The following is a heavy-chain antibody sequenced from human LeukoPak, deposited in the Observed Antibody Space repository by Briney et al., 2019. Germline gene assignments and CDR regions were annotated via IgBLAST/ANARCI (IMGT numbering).Heavy chain of an antibody. Sequence: SETLSLTCAVYGGSFSGYYWSWIRQPPGKGLEWIGEINHSGSSNYNPSLTSRVTISVDTSKNQFSLKLSSVPAADTAVYYCARGREGYYDSSGYYDGYYWGQGTLVTVSS. CDR2: INHSGSS. CDR1: GGSFSGYY. V-gene: IGHV4-34*01. D-gene: IGHD3-22*01. CDR3: ARGREGYYDSSGYYDGYY. J-gene: IGHJ4*02.